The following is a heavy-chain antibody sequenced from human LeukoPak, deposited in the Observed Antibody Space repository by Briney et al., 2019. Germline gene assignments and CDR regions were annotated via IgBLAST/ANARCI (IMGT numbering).Heavy chain of an antibody. CDR2: IYNSGNT. CDR1: GDSISSDY. CDR3: ARSTVVRTLLGY. J-gene: IGHJ4*02. D-gene: IGHD4-23*01. V-gene: IGHV4-59*01. Sequence: PSETLSLTCTVSGDSISSDYWSWIRQPPGKGLEWIGYIYNSGNTNYNPSLKSRVTISVDTSKNQFPLKLWSVTAADTAVYYCARSTVVRTLLGYWGQGTLVTVSS.